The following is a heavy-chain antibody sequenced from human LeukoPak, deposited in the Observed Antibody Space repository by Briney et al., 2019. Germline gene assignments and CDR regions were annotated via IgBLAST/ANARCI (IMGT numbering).Heavy chain of an antibody. J-gene: IGHJ6*02. V-gene: IGHV3-30*18. CDR1: GFTFSSYG. Sequence: GGSLRLSCAASGFTFSSYGMHWVRQAPGKGLEWVAVISYDGSNKYYADSAKGRLTISRDNSKSTLDLQMNSLRAEDTAVYYCAKWVPRSLESIYGMDVWGQGTTVIVSS. D-gene: IGHD3-3*01. CDR2: ISYDGSNK. CDR3: AKWVPRSLESIYGMDV.